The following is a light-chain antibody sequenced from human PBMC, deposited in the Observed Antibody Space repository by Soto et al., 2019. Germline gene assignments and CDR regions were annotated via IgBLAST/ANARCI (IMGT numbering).Light chain of an antibody. CDR3: QQIHSTSSYT. CDR2: AAS. Sequence: DIKMTQSPSSLSASVGDRVTLTCRASQNIRNYLNWYQQRPGKTPNLLVYAASNLRGGVPSRFSGSGSGTVFTLTINSLQPEDFATYYCQQIHSTSSYTFGEGTRVDIK. J-gene: IGKJ2*01. V-gene: IGKV1-39*01. CDR1: QNIRNY.